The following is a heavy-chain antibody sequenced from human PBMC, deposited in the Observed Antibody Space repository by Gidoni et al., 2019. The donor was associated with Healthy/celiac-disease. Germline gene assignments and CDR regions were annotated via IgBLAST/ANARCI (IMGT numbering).Heavy chain of an antibody. J-gene: IGHJ4*02. V-gene: IGHV4-61*01. CDR3: ARVRGELLVGRWIDY. Sequence: QVQLQESGPGLVKPSETLSLTCTASGGSVSSGSYYWSWIRQPPGKGLEWIGYIYYSGSTNYNPSLKSRVTISVDTSKNQFSLKLSSVTAADTAVYYCARVRGELLVGRWIDYWGQGTLVTVSS. CDR1: GGSVSSGSYY. D-gene: IGHD1-26*01. CDR2: IYYSGST.